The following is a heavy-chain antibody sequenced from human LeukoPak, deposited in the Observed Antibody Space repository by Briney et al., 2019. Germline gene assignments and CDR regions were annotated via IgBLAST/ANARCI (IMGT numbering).Heavy chain of an antibody. D-gene: IGHD2-15*01. CDR2: ISGSGGRT. V-gene: IGHV3-23*01. J-gene: IGHJ4*02. Sequence: GGSLRLSCAASGFAFSRYAMSWVRQAPGKGLEWVSAISGSGGRTYYADSVKGRFTISRDNPKNTLYLQMNSLRAEDTAVYYCAKVATASVEGDYHYFDYWGQGTLVTVSS. CDR3: AKVATASVEGDYHYFDY. CDR1: GFAFSRYA.